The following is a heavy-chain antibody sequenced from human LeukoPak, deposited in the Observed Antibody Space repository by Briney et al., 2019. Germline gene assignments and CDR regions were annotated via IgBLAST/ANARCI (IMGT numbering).Heavy chain of an antibody. J-gene: IGHJ4*02. CDR2: ISGSGGST. CDR3: AKDGDQQLVLYYFDY. V-gene: IGHV3-23*01. Sequence: PGGSLRLSCAASGFTFSSYAMSWVRQAPGKGLEWVSAISGSGGSTYYADSAKGRFTISRDNSKNTLYLQMNSLRAEDTAVYYCAKDGDQQLVLYYFDYWGQGTLVTVSS. CDR1: GFTFSSYA. D-gene: IGHD6-13*01.